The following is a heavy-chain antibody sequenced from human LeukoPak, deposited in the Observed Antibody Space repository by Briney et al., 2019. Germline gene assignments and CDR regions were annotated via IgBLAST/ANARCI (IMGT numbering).Heavy chain of an antibody. V-gene: IGHV3-66*01. D-gene: IGHD3-16*02. CDR1: GFTVSSNY. CDR3: ARASRDSSYRYGILAN. Sequence: GGSLRLSCAASGFTVSSNYMSWVRQAPGKGLEWVSVIYSGGSTYYADSVKGRFTISRDNSKNTLYLQMNSLRAEDTAVYFCARASRDSSYRYGILANWGQGTLVTVSS. CDR2: IYSGGST. J-gene: IGHJ4*02.